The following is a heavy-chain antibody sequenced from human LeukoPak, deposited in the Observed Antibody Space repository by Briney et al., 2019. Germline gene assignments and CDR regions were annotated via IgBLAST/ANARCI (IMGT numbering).Heavy chain of an antibody. CDR2: IYYNGRT. J-gene: IGHJ4*02. V-gene: IGHV4-59*13. CDR3: ARWYWSRGTCYYLDY. CDR1: GGSLSSYY. Sequence: SETLSLTCAVSGGSLSSYYWSWIRQSPARGLEYIGPIYYNGRTDYNASHKSRVTISVDTTRNQFSLKLNSVTAADTAVYFCARWYWSRGTCYYLDYWGQGTLVTVSS. D-gene: IGHD2-21*02.